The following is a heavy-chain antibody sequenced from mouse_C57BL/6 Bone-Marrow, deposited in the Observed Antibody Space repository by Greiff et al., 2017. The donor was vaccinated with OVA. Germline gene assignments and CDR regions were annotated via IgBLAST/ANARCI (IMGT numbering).Heavy chain of an antibody. D-gene: IGHD2-10*01. CDR3: RAYSGDY. CDR1: GFTINDDY. V-gene: IGHV14-4*01. Sequence: VQLQQSGAELVRPGASVKLSCTASGFTINDDYMHWVKQRPEQGLEWIGWIDPENGDTEYASKFQGKATITADTSSNTAYLQLSSLTSEDTAVYYCRAYSGDYGGQGTTLTVSS. J-gene: IGHJ2*01. CDR2: IDPENGDT.